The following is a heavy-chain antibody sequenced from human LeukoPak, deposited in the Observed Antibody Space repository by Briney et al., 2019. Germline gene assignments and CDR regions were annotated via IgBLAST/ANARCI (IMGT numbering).Heavy chain of an antibody. V-gene: IGHV3-33*01. D-gene: IGHD3-22*01. CDR1: GFSFSSYL. J-gene: IGHJ4*02. CDR2: IGFDVSKI. Sequence: PGGSLRLSCAASGFSFSSYLMHWVRQAPGKGLEWVALIGFDVSKIYYADSVKGRFTISRDNAKNSLYLQMNSLRAEDTAVYYCARDRLGYDSSGFNYWGQGTLVTVSS. CDR3: ARDRLGYDSSGFNY.